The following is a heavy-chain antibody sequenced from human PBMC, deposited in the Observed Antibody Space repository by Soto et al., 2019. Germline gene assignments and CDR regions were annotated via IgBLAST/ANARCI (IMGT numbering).Heavy chain of an antibody. V-gene: IGHV4-59*08. D-gene: IGHD4-17*01. CDR2: IYYSGST. CDR3: ARLYGWVPDY. J-gene: IGHJ4*02. CDR1: GGCIRSYY. Sequence: QVQLQESGPGLVKPSETLSLTCTVSGGCIRSYYWSWIRQPPGKGLEWIGYIYYSGSTNYNPSLKSRVTISVDTSKNQFSLKLSSVTAADTAVYYCARLYGWVPDYWGQGTLVTVSS.